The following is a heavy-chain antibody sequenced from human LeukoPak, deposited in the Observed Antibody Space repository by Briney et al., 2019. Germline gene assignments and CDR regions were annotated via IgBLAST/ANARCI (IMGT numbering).Heavy chain of an antibody. CDR3: ARDRSSGWYDY. CDR1: GFTFSTYS. V-gene: IGHV3-21*01. J-gene: IGHJ4*02. Sequence: GGSLRLSCAASGFTFSTYSMNWVRQAPGKGLEWVSSITGSSRFIYYADSMKGRFTIFRDNAKNSMYLQMSSLRAEDTAVYYCARDRSSGWYDYWGQGILVTVSS. D-gene: IGHD6-19*01. CDR2: ITGSSRFI.